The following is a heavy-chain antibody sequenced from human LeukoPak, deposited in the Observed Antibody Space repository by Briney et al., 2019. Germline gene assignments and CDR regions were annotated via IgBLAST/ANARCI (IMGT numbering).Heavy chain of an antibody. J-gene: IGHJ3*02. Sequence: GGSLRLSCAASGFTFSDHYVDWVRQAPGKGLEWVGRSVNKDNRYTTEYAASVKGRFTISRDESKNSLYLQMNSLKTEDTAVYHCTRGYSGKSVYAFDIWGQGTMVTVSS. D-gene: IGHD1-26*01. CDR1: GFTFSDHY. CDR3: TRGYSGKSVYAFDI. CDR2: SVNKDNRYTT. V-gene: IGHV3-72*01.